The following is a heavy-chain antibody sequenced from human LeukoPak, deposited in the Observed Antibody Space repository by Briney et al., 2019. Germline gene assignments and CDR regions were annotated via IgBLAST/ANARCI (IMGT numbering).Heavy chain of an antibody. D-gene: IGHD3-10*01. CDR3: ARGAYYYGSGSYKDAFDI. V-gene: IGHV1-69*04. CDR1: GGTFSSYA. CDR2: IIPILGIA. J-gene: IGHJ3*02. Sequence: SVKVSCKASGGTFSSYAISWVRQAPGQGLEWMGRIIPILGIANYAQKFQGRVTITADKSTSIAYMELSSLRSEDTAVYYCARGAYYYGSGSYKDAFDIWGQGTMVTVSS.